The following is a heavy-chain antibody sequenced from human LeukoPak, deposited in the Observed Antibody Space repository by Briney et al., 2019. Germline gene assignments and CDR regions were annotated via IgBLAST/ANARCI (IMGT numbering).Heavy chain of an antibody. CDR3: ARAPYSSGWYQTDRYYFDY. Sequence: GGSLRLSCAASGFTVSSNYMSWVRQAPGKGLEWVSVIYSGGSTYYADSVKDRFTISRDNSKNKLYLQMNSLRAEDTAVYYCARAPYSSGWYQTDRYYFDYWGQGTLVTVSS. D-gene: IGHD6-19*01. V-gene: IGHV3-53*01. J-gene: IGHJ4*02. CDR1: GFTVSSNY. CDR2: IYSGGST.